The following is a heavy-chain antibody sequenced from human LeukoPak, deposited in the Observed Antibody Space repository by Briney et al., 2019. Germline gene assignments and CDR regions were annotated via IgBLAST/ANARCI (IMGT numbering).Heavy chain of an antibody. D-gene: IGHD5-24*01. CDR2: INHSGST. CDR1: GGSFSGYY. V-gene: IGHV4-34*01. J-gene: IGHJ4*02. Sequence: PSETLSLTCAFYGGSFSGYYWSWIRQPPGKGLEWIGEINHSGSTNYNPSLKSRVTISVDTSKNQFSLKLSSVTAAGTAVYYCARGGDGYNFGAFDYWGQGTLVTVSS. CDR3: ARGGDGYNFGAFDY.